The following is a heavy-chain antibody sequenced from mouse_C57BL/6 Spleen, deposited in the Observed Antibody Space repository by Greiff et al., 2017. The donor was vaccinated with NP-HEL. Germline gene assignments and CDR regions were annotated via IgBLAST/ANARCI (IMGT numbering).Heavy chain of an antibody. CDR1: GSTFTSYW. Sequence: VQLQQSGTVLARPGASVKMSCKTSGSTFTSYWMHWVKQRPGQGLEWIGAIYPGNSDTNYNQKFKGKAKLTAVTSASTAYMELSSLTNEDSAVYYCARTYGGSYDGDLDGWGTGTTVTVAS. D-gene: IGHD1-1*01. CDR3: ARTYGGSYDGDLDG. CDR2: IYPGNSDT. V-gene: IGHV1-5*01. J-gene: IGHJ1*03.